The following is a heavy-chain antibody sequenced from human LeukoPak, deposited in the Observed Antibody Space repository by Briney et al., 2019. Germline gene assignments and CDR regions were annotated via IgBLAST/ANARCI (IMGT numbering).Heavy chain of an antibody. D-gene: IGHD3-3*01. J-gene: IGHJ3*01. V-gene: IGHV3-48*03. Sequence: GGSLRLSCAASGFTFGRYPMNWVRQAPGKGLEWIADISHVGTTYTADSLKARFTISRHNVENTLSLQMNSLEAVDTAVYFCARSRAILDRFDVWGQGTMVTVSS. CDR1: GFTFGRYP. CDR2: ISHVGTT. CDR3: ARSRAILDRFDV.